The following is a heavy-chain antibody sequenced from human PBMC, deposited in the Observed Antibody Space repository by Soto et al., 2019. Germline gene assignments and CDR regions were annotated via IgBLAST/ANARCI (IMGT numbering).Heavy chain of an antibody. J-gene: IGHJ6*02. CDR3: ARLGIAAAGKGNLYYYGMDV. D-gene: IGHD6-13*01. CDR1: VGSFSGYY. Sequence: WETLSLTCAFYVGSFSGYYWSCIRHPPGKWLEWIGEINHSGSTNYNPSLKSRVTISVDTSKNQFSLKLSSVTAADTAVYYCARLGIAAAGKGNLYYYGMDVWGQGTTVSVSS. V-gene: IGHV4-34*01. CDR2: INHSGST.